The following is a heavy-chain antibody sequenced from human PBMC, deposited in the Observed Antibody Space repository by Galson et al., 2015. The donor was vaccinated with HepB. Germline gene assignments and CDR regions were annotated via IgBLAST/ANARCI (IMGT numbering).Heavy chain of an antibody. CDR1: GFIFSNAW. V-gene: IGHV3-15*07. CDR2: IKSRADGGTT. J-gene: IGHJ5*02. CDR3: TTAAA. Sequence: SLRLSCAASGFIFSNAWMNWVRQAPGKGLEWVGRIKSRADGGTTDYAAPVKGRFTISRDDSKNTLHMEMNSLQVEDTGVYYCTTAAAWGQGTLVAVSS.